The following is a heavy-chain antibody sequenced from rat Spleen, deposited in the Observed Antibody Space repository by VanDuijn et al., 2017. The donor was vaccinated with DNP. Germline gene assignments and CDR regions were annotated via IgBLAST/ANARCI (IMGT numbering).Heavy chain of an antibody. CDR3: ARYNYYSPYYFDF. J-gene: IGHJ2*01. CDR1: GFTFSDHN. V-gene: IGHV5-25*01. D-gene: IGHD1-1*01. CDR2: ISTGGGNT. Sequence: EVQLVESGGGLVQPGRSMKLSCAASGFTFSDHNMAWVRQAPTKGLEWVASISTGGGNTYYRDSVKGRFTISRDNAKSTLYLQMDSLRSEDTATYYCARYNYYSPYYFDFWGQGVMVTVSS.